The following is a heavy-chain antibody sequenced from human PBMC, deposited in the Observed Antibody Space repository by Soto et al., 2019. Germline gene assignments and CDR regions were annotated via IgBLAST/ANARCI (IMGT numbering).Heavy chain of an antibody. CDR2: VYYNGNT. V-gene: IGHV4-39*01. D-gene: IGHD3-10*01. CDR3: ARLSGSYNDRYFDS. CDR1: RGSTSSSLYQ. J-gene: IGHJ4*02. Sequence: TSYTLSLTCTFSRGSTSSSLYQSVVLLQPPGKGLEWIGNVYYNGNTYYNPSLKSRLTISVDTSNNQFSLKVRSVTAADTAVYYCARLSGSYNDRYFDSWGQGTLVTVSS.